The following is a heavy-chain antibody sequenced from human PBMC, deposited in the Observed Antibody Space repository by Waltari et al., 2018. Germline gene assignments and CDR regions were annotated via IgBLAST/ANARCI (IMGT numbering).Heavy chain of an antibody. CDR3: ARQYKYYDFWSGYYGDPYDI. J-gene: IGHJ3*02. D-gene: IGHD3-3*01. CDR1: GFSLSNARMG. V-gene: IGHV2-26*01. Sequence: QVTLKESGPVLVKPTETLTLTCTVSGFSLSNARMGVSWIRQPPGNALEWLAHIFSTDEKSYSTSLKSRLTISKDTCKSQVVLTMTNRHRVDTATYYCARQYKYYDFWSGYYGDPYDIWGQGTMVIVSS. CDR2: IFSTDEK.